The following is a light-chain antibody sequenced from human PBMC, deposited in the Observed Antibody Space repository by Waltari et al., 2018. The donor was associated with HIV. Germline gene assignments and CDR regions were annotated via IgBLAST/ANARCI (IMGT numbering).Light chain of an antibody. CDR1: SGHSSYA. V-gene: IGLV4-69*01. Sequence: QLVLTQSPSASASLGASVKLTCTLSSGHSSYAIAWHTQQPEKGPRYLMKLTSDGSHSKGDGIPDRFSGSSSGAERYLTISSLQSEDEADYYCQTWGTGIPVFGGGTKLTVL. J-gene: IGLJ3*02. CDR2: LTSDGSH. CDR3: QTWGTGIPV.